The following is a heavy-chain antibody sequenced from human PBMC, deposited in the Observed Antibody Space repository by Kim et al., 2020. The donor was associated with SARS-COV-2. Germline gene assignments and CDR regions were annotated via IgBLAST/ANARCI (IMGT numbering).Heavy chain of an antibody. CDR1: GYTFTDYG. CDR2: ISGYNGNT. V-gene: IGHV1-18*01. J-gene: IGHJ4*02. D-gene: IGHD3-22*01. CDR3: ARDLVYSSCFLDY. Sequence: ASVKVSCKASGYTFTDYGSTWVRQAPGQGLEWMGWISGYNGNTKSAQELQGRVTMTTDTSPSTAYMELRSLRSGDTAVYYCARDLVYSSCFLDYWGQGSLILVSS.